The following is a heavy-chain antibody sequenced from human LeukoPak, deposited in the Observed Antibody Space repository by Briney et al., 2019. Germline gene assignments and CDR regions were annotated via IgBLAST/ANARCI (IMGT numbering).Heavy chain of an antibody. CDR2: IKEDGTEQ. Sequence: PGGSLRLSCAASGFTFSNYWMSWVRQAPGKGLEWVANIKEDGTEQYYVDPVKGRFTISRDNAKNSLYLQMNSLRAEDTAVYYCARDFRSSRGHYYLDVWGKGTTVTVSS. D-gene: IGHD6-13*01. CDR1: GFTFSNYW. J-gene: IGHJ6*03. V-gene: IGHV3-7*01. CDR3: ARDFRSSRGHYYLDV.